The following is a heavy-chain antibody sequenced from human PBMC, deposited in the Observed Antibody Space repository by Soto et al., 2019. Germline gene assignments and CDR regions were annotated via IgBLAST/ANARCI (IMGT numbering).Heavy chain of an antibody. D-gene: IGHD3-9*01. CDR2: IIPIFGTA. CDR3: ERDPSRYFDWLSPPGGWFDP. V-gene: IGHV1-69*12. CDR1: GGTFSSYA. Sequence: QVQLVQSGAEVKKPGSSVKVSCKASGGTFSSYAISWVRQAPGQGLEWMGGIIPIFGTANYAQKFQGRVTITADESTSTAYMELSSLRSEDTAVYYCERDPSRYFDWLSPPGGWFDPWGQGTLVTVSS. J-gene: IGHJ5*02.